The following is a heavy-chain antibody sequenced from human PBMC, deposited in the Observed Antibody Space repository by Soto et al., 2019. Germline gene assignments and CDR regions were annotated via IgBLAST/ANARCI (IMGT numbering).Heavy chain of an antibody. CDR1: GYTFTGYY. J-gene: IGHJ5*02. Sequence: QVQLVQSGAEVKKPGASVKVSCKASGYTFTGYYMHWVRQAPGQGLEWMGWINPNSGGTNYAQKFQGWVTITRDTSISTAYMELSRLRSDDTAVYYCARVHSEWVGKDSNCFDPWGQGTLVTVSS. CDR2: INPNSGGT. CDR3: ARVHSEWVGKDSNCFDP. V-gene: IGHV1-2*04. D-gene: IGHD3-10*01.